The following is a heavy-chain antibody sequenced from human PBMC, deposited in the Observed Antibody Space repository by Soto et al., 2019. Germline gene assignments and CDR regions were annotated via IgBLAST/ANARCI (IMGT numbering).Heavy chain of an antibody. CDR3: AKSSYDFWSGYRYFDY. CDR2: ISGSGGST. V-gene: IGHV3-23*01. Sequence: GGSLRLSCAASGFTFSSYAMSWVRQAPGKGLEWVSAISGSGGSTYYADSVKGRFTISRDNSKNTLYLQMNSLRAEDTAVYYCAKSSYDFWSGYRYFDYWGEGTLVTVSS. J-gene: IGHJ4*02. CDR1: GFTFSSYA. D-gene: IGHD3-3*01.